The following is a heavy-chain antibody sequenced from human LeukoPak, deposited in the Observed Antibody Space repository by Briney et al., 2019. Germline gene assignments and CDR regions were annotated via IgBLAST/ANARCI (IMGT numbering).Heavy chain of an antibody. D-gene: IGHD2-2*01. CDR3: ATSGVIPGAVGAY. V-gene: IGHV3-66*01. Sequence: GGSLRLSCAVSGFTVSTNYMNWVRQAPGTGLEWVSVIFSGGDTYYADSVKGRFTISRDSSKNTLYLQMNSLRAEDTAVYYCATSGVIPGAVGAYWGRGTLVTVSS. CDR1: GFTVSTNY. J-gene: IGHJ4*02. CDR2: IFSGGDT.